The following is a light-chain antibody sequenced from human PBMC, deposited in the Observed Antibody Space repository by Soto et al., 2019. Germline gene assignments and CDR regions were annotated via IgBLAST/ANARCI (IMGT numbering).Light chain of an antibody. CDR3: QQYNSYSYT. J-gene: IGKJ2*01. CDR1: QSISSW. CDR2: KAS. Sequence: DIQMTQSPSTLSASVGDRVTITCRASQSISSWLAWYQQKPGKAPKLLIYKASSLESGVPSRFSGSGSGTECTLPNSSRQPDDVATYNCQQYNSYSYTFGQGTKLEIK. V-gene: IGKV1-5*03.